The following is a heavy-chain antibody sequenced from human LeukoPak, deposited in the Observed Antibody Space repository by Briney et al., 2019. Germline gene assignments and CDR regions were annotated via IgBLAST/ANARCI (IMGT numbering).Heavy chain of an antibody. V-gene: IGHV3-7*01. J-gene: IGHJ4*02. CDR3: ARAIDFWSGYYLGCLDY. CDR2: IKQDGSEK. CDR1: GFTFSSYW. Sequence: GGSLRLSCAASGFTFSSYWMSWVRLAPGKGLEWVANIKQDGSEKYYVDSVKGRFTISRDNAKNSLYLQMNSLRAEDTAVYYCARAIDFWSGYYLGCLDYWGQGTLVTVSS. D-gene: IGHD3-3*01.